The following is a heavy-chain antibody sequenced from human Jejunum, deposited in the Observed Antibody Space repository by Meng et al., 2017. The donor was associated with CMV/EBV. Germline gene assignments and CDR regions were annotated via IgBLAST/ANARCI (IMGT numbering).Heavy chain of an antibody. J-gene: IGHJ4*02. V-gene: IGHV3-74*01. CDR1: GFAFSNYW. Sequence: GFAFSNYWMPWVRQVPGEGLVWVSRINGGGGGTTFANSVKGRFTISRDNAKNTLYLQMNSLRDEDTAVYYCARSAYYGSSGYYHDYWGQGTLVTVSS. CDR2: INGGGGGT. CDR3: ARSAYYGSSGYYHDY. D-gene: IGHD3-22*01.